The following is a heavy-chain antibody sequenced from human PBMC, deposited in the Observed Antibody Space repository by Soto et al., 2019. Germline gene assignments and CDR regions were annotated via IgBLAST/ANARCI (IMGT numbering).Heavy chain of an antibody. V-gene: IGHV4-59*01. D-gene: IGHD6-13*01. Sequence: SETLSLTCTVSGGSISSYYWSWIRQPPGKGLEWIGYIYYSGSTNYNPSLKSRVTISVDTSKNQFSLKLSSVTAADTAVYYCARASAAGTVWFDPWGQGTLVTVSS. CDR2: IYYSGST. CDR1: GGSISSYY. CDR3: ARASAAGTVWFDP. J-gene: IGHJ5*02.